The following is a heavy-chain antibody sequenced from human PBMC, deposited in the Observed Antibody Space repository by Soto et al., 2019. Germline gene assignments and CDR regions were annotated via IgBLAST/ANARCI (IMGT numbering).Heavy chain of an antibody. CDR3: ARGLTWERLPSLAFDI. CDR1: GFTFSSYS. V-gene: IGHV3-21*01. CDR2: SSSSSSYI. Sequence: EVQLVESGGGLVKPGGSLRLSCAASGFTFSSYSMNWVRQAPGKGLEWVSSSSSSSSYIYYADSVQGRFTISRDNAKNSLYLQMNSLRAEDTAVYYCARGLTWERLPSLAFDIWGGGTMVTVSS. D-gene: IGHD1-26*01. J-gene: IGHJ3*02.